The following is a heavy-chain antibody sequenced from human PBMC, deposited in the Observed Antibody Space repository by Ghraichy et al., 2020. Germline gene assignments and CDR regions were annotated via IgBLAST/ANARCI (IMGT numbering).Heavy chain of an antibody. CDR3: TTPMVYAPLADYYYGMDV. CDR2: IKSKTDGGTT. J-gene: IGHJ6*02. V-gene: IGHV3-15*01. Sequence: GGSLRLSCAASGFTFSNAWMSWVRQAPGKGLEWVGRIKSKTDGGTTDYAAPVKGRFTISRDDSKNTLYLQMNSLKTEDTAVYYCTTPMVYAPLADYYYGMDVWGQGTTVTVSS. CDR1: GFTFSNAW. D-gene: IGHD2-8*01.